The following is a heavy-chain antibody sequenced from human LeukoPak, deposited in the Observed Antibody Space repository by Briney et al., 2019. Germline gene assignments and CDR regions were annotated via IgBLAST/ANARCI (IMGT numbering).Heavy chain of an antibody. V-gene: IGHV3-23*01. CDR3: AKYSVTGTSPFDC. D-gene: IGHD6-19*01. J-gene: IGHJ4*02. CDR1: GFTFRNYA. CDR2: ISGNGGNT. Sequence: GGSLRPSCAASGFTFRNYAMSWVRQAPGKGLEWVSAISGNGGNTYYADSVKGRFTVSRDNSKNTLSLQMNSLRAEDTAVFYCAKYSVTGTSPFDCWGQGTLVTVSS.